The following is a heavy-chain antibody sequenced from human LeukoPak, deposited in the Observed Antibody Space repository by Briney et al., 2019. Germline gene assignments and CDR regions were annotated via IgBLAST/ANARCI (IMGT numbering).Heavy chain of an antibody. V-gene: IGHV1-8*01. CDR3: ARDQSGYCGGDCYSGDFDY. CDR2: MNPNSGNT. CDR1: GYTFTSYN. Sequence: ASVKVSCKASGYTFTSYNINWVRQATGQGLEWMGWMNPNSGNTGYAQKFQGRVTITRNTSISTAYMELSRLRSEDTAVYYCARDQSGYCGGDCYSGDFDYWGQGTLVTVSS. J-gene: IGHJ4*02. D-gene: IGHD2-21*01.